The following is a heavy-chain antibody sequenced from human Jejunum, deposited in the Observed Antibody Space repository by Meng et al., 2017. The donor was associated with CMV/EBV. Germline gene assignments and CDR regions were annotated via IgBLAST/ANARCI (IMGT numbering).Heavy chain of an antibody. CDR2: ISYDGNSK. Sequence: FSCFVMHWVRQAPGKGLEWVAVISYDGNSKYYADSVKGRFTISRDDSKSTVYLQMHSLTKEDTAVYYCARGLGGSGWSPYYYGLDVWGQGTTVTVSS. CDR3: ARGLGGSGWSPYYYGLDV. D-gene: IGHD6-19*01. J-gene: IGHJ6*02. CDR1: FSCFV. V-gene: IGHV3-30*03.